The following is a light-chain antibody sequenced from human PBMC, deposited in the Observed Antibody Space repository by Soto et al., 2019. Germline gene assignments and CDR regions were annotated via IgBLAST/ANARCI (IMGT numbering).Light chain of an antibody. CDR3: QSYDSTLSARYV. V-gene: IGLV2-8*01. J-gene: IGLJ1*01. CDR2: EVS. Sequence: QSVLTQPPSASGSPGQSVTISCTGTSSDVGKYDYVSWFQHHPGKAPKLIIYEVSKRPSGVPDRFSGSTSGTSASLAITGLQAEDEGDYYCQSYDSTLSARYVFGTGTKVTVL. CDR1: SSDVGKYDY.